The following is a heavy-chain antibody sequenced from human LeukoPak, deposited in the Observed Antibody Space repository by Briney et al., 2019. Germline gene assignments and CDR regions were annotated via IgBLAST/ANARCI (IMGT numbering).Heavy chain of an antibody. Sequence: SETLSLTCTVFGDSVSSSNYYWAWFRQPPGKGLDWIGSLYYDGRTYYSPSLESRVTVSVDTSKNQFALKLTSVTAADTAVYYCARRRGEWDVNWFDPWGPGTLVTVSS. V-gene: IGHV4-39*01. D-gene: IGHD1-26*01. CDR1: GDSVSSSNYY. CDR3: ARRRGEWDVNWFDP. J-gene: IGHJ5*02. CDR2: LYYDGRT.